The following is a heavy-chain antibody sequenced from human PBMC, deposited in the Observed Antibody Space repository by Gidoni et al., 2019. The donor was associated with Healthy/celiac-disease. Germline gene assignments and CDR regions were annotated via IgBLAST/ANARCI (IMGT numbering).Heavy chain of an antibody. J-gene: IGHJ6*03. CDR2: IKQDGSEK. Sequence: EVQLVESGGGLVQPGGSLSLSCATSGFTFSSYWMSWVRQAPGKGLEWVANIKQDGSEKYYVDSVKGRFTISRDNAKNSLYLQMNSLRAEDTAVYYCARYVYYYYYMDVWGKGTTVTVSS. D-gene: IGHD2-8*01. CDR1: GFTFSSYW. CDR3: ARYVYYYYYMDV. V-gene: IGHV3-7*03.